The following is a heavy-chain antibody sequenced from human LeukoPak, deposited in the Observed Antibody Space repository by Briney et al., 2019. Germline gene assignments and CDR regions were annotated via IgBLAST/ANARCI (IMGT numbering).Heavy chain of an antibody. CDR2: INHSGST. D-gene: IGHD5-24*01. J-gene: IGHJ4*02. CDR1: GGSFSGYY. V-gene: IGHV4-34*01. Sequence: SSETLSLTCAVYGGSFSGYYWSWIRQPPGKGLEWIGEINHSGSTNYNPSLKSRVTISVDTSKNQFSLRLSSVTAADTAVYYCARGETATSYWGQGTLVTVSS. CDR3: ARGETATSY.